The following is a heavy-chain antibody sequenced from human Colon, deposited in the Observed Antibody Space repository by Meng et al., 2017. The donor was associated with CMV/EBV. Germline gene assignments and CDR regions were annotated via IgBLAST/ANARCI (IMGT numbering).Heavy chain of an antibody. CDR2: ISPENGKT. D-gene: IGHD1-26*01. J-gene: IGHJ6*02. CDR3: GREGGIVGAKGGMDV. CDR1: GYSFTNYG. V-gene: IGHV1-18*01. Sequence: ASVKVSCKASGYSFTNYGINWVRQAPGQGLEWMGWISPENGKTIYAQKLQGRVTITTDTSSSTAYMELTSLRSDDTAIYYCGREGGIVGAKGGMDVWGQGTTVTVSS.